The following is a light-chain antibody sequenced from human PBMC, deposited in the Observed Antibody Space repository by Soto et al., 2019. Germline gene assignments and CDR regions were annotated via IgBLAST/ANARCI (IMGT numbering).Light chain of an antibody. Sequence: EVVLTQSPGTLSLSPGDRATLSCRASQTFSNYLAWYQQKPGQAPRLIMFTVSRRPAGIPDRFSGSGSGTNFTLTICRLEPEDFAVYYCQQYGFSPKTFGRGTRVEI. V-gene: IGKV3-20*01. CDR2: TVS. CDR1: QTFSNY. J-gene: IGKJ4*01. CDR3: QQYGFSPKT.